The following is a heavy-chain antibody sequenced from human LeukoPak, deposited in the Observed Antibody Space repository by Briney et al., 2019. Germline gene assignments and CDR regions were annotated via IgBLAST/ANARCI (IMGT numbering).Heavy chain of an antibody. CDR2: FYAGGST. D-gene: IGHD6-13*01. J-gene: IGHJ6*03. CDR1: GGSIGSGSYY. CDR3: ARSRLAAPYYYYMDV. Sequence: TSETLSLTCTVSGGSIGSGSYYWTWLRQPAGKGLEWIGRFYAGGSTYYNPSLKSRVTISVDTSKNQFSLKLSSVTAADTAVYYCARSRLAAPYYYYMDVWGKGTTVTVSS. V-gene: IGHV4-61*02.